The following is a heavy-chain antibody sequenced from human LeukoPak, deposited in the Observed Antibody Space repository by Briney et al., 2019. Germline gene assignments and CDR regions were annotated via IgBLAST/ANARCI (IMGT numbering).Heavy chain of an antibody. CDR1: GFTFNSYD. J-gene: IGHJ4*02. Sequence: GGSLRLSCAASGFTFNSYDMHWIRQAPGKGLEWVALIWYDGSNKYYPDSVKGRFTISRDNSKNTLYLQMNSLRAEDTAVYYCARYVGGGYSGGFDYWGQGTLVIVSS. CDR3: ARYVGGGYSGGFDY. V-gene: IGHV3-33*01. D-gene: IGHD4-23*01. CDR2: IWYDGSNK.